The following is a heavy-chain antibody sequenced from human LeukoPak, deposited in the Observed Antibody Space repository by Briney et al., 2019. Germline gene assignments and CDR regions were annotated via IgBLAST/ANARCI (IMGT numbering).Heavy chain of an antibody. CDR2: ISAYNGNT. D-gene: IGHD3-3*01. CDR1: GYTFTSYG. V-gene: IGHV1-18*01. Sequence: ASVKVSCKASGYTFTSYGISWVRQAPGQGLEWMGWISAYNGNTNYAQKLQGRVTMTTDTSTSTAYMELRSLRSDDTAVYYCASPSLEWLYGAFDIWGQGTMVTVSS. J-gene: IGHJ3*02. CDR3: ASPSLEWLYGAFDI.